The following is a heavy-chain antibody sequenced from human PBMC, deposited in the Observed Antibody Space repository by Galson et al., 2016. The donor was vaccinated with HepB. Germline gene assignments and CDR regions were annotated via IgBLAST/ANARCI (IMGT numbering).Heavy chain of an antibody. V-gene: IGHV3-7*03. CDR3: ASMTGTTPGGY. CDR1: GFTFTNYW. D-gene: IGHD1-20*01. J-gene: IGHJ4*02. Sequence: SLRLSCAASGFTFTNYWMSWVRQAPRKELEWVAQTSQDGSEKYYADSVKVRFTISRDNTKNSLFLQMNSLRAEDTAVYYRASMTGTTPGGYWGQGTLVTVSS. CDR2: TSQDGSEK.